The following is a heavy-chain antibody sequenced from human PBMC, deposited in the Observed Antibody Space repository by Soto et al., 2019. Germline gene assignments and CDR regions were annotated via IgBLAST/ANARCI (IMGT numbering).Heavy chain of an antibody. CDR2: VNSDGSYT. D-gene: IGHD2-21*01. Sequence: EVQLEESGGGLVQPGGSLRLSCAASGFTFKRYWMHWVRQAPGKGLVWVSRVNSDGSYTNYADYVKGRFTISRDNAKNTLYLQMNSLRDEDTAVYYCARRGEHYYGLDVWGQGTTVIVSS. CDR1: GFTFKRYW. V-gene: IGHV3-74*01. J-gene: IGHJ6*02. CDR3: ARRGEHYYGLDV.